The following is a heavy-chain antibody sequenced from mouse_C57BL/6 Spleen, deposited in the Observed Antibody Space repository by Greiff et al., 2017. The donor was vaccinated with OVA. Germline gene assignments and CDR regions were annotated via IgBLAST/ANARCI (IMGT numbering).Heavy chain of an antibody. V-gene: IGHV5-17*01. Sequence: EVHLVESGGGLVKPGGSLKLSCAASGFTFSDYGMHWVRQAPEKGLEWVAYISSGSSTIYYADTVKGRVTISRDNAKNTLFLQMTRLRSEDTAMFYCARGNSGGSYGRPWYFDVWGTGTTVTVSS. CDR3: ARGNSGGSYGRPWYFDV. J-gene: IGHJ1*03. CDR2: ISSGSSTI. D-gene: IGHD1-1*01. CDR1: GFTFSDYG.